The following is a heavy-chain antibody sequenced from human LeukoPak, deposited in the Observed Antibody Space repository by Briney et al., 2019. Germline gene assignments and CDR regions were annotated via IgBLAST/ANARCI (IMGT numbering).Heavy chain of an antibody. J-gene: IGHJ4*02. Sequence: TGGSLRLSCAASGFTFSDYYMHWVRQAPGKGLDWVAVIIENGSNQYYADSVKGRFTISRDNSKNTLFLQMNSLRGEDTAMYYCARVQGGGYRTADYWGQGTLVTVSS. D-gene: IGHD6-19*01. CDR3: ARVQGGGYRTADY. CDR2: IIENGSNQ. CDR1: GFTFSDYY. V-gene: IGHV3-30*03.